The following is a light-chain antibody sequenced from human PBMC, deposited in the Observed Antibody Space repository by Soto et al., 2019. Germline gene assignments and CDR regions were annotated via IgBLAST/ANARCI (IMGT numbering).Light chain of an antibody. CDR3: LQTYTVPRT. V-gene: IGKV1-39*01. Sequence: DIQMTQSPSSLSASVGDRVTITCRASQSISTSLRWFQQKPGRAPKLLISDASTLQSGVPSRFSGSGFGTDFTLTISSLQPEDFAAYYCLQTYTVPRTFGQGTNLDIK. CDR2: DAS. CDR1: QSISTS. J-gene: IGKJ2*01.